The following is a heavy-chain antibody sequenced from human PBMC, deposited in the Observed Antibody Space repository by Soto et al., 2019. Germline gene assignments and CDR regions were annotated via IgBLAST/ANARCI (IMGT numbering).Heavy chain of an antibody. CDR3: ARDKAAGGFDL. V-gene: IGHV3-7*01. Sequence: PGGSLRLSCAASGFTFSSYWMVWVRQAPGKGLEWVANINQYGNDKYYVDSVKGRFTISRDNAKNSLFLQMDNLRVDDTAIYYCARDKAAGGFDLWGQGILVTVSS. J-gene: IGHJ5*02. CDR1: GFTFSSYW. CDR2: INQYGNDK.